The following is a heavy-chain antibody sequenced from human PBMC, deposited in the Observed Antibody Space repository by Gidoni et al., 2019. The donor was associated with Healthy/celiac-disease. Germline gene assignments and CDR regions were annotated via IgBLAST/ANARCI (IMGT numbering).Heavy chain of an antibody. CDR1: GFTFSSYV. D-gene: IGHD1-1*01. V-gene: IGHV3-30*18. CDR2: ISYDGSNK. Sequence: QVQLVESGGGVVQPGRSLRPACAASGFTFSSYVMHWVRQAPGKGLEWVAVISYDGSNKYYADSVKGRFTISRDNSKNTLYLQMNSLRAEDTAVYYCAKDFWNPGVWGQGTLVTVSS. CDR3: AKDFWNPGV. J-gene: IGHJ4*02.